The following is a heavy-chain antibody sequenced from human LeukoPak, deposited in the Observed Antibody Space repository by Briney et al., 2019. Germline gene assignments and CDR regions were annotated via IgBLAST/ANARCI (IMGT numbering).Heavy chain of an antibody. V-gene: IGHV5-51*07. CDR1: GYSFTNYW. CDR3: XXXXXXCSGGSCYPYYFDY. J-gene: IGHJ4*02. Sequence: GESLKISCKDSGYSFTNYWIGWVHQMPGKGLEWMGIIYPGDSDTTYSPSFQGQVTISADKSISTAYLQWRSLNAPDTALYHCXXXXXXCSGGSCYPYYFDYWGQGTLVTVSS. CDR2: IYPGDSDT. D-gene: IGHD2-15*01.